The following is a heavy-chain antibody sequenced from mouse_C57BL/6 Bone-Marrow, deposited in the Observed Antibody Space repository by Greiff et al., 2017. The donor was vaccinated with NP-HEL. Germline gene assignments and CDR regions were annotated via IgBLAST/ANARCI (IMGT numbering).Heavy chain of an antibody. D-gene: IGHD2-5*01. V-gene: IGHV14-2*01. CDR1: GYNIKDYY. J-gene: IGHJ3*01. CDR2: IDPEDGGT. Sequence: VQLQQSGAELVKPGASVKLSCTASGYNIKDYYMHWVKQSPEQSLEWIGGIDPEDGGTKYAPKFQGKATLTVDKSSSTAYLELRSLTSEDSAVYYCARGNYSNSGAYAGRGQRVLVT. CDR3: ARGNYSNSGAYAG.